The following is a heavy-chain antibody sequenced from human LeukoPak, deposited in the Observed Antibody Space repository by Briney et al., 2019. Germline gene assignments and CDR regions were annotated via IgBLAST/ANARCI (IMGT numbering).Heavy chain of an antibody. CDR1: GGSISSYY. J-gene: IGHJ6*03. CDR3: ARAGSGSYYDYYYYYMDV. Sequence: SETLSLTCTVSGGSISSYYWSWIRQPPGKGLEWIGYIYYTGSTNYNPSLKSRVTISVDTSKNQFSLKLSSVTAADTAVYYCARAGSGSYYDYYYYYMDVWGKGTTVTISS. CDR2: IYYTGST. V-gene: IGHV4-59*01. D-gene: IGHD3-10*01.